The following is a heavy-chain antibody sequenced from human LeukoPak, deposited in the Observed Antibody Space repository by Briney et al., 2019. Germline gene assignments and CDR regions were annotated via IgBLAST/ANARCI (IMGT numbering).Heavy chain of an antibody. Sequence: GGSLRLSCAASGFTISSYGMHWVRQAPGKGLEWVAVMSYDGGNKYYADSVKGRFTISRDNSKNTLYLQMNSLRAEDTAVYYCAKDLSSIAVAGNSYFDCWGQGTLVTVSS. CDR2: MSYDGGNK. CDR3: AKDLSSIAVAGNSYFDC. D-gene: IGHD6-19*01. CDR1: GFTISSYG. V-gene: IGHV3-30*18. J-gene: IGHJ4*02.